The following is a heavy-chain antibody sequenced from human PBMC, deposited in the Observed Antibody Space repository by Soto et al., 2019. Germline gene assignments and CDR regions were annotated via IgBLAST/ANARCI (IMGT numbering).Heavy chain of an antibody. CDR1: GSTFSSYA. CDR2: ISGSGGST. CDR3: AKAPPRCSGGSCYSYYFDY. V-gene: IGHV3-23*01. Sequence: GGSLRLSCAASGSTFSSYAMSWVRQAPGKGLEWVSAISGSGGSTYYADSVKGRFTISRDNSKNTLYLQMNSLRAEDTAVYYCAKAPPRCSGGSCYSYYFDYWGQGTLVTVSS. J-gene: IGHJ4*02. D-gene: IGHD2-15*01.